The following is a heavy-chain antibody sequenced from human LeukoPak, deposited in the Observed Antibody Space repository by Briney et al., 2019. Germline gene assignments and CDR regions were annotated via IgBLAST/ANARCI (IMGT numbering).Heavy chain of an antibody. CDR3: AKDSHSGSYYYYYYYMDV. Sequence: GGSLRLSCAASGFTFTHYGMHWVRQAPGKGLEWVAFIRYDGSDEYYADSVKGRFTISRDNSKNTLYLQMNSLRADDTAVFYCAKDSHSGSYYYYYYYMDVWGKGTTVTVSS. CDR2: IRYDGSDE. CDR1: GFTFTHYG. J-gene: IGHJ6*03. D-gene: IGHD1-26*01. V-gene: IGHV3-30*02.